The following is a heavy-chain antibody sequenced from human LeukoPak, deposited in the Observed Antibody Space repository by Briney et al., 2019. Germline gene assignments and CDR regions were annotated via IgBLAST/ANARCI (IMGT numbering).Heavy chain of an antibody. V-gene: IGHV3-30*01. D-gene: IGHD3-10*02. CDR1: GFTFKHAG. CDR2: ISHDGTNK. CDR3: ASEDVDTGDF. J-gene: IGHJ4*02. Sequence: PGRSLRPACAGSGFTFKHAGIHWVRLAAGKGLEWVSFISHDGTNKYYSDSVDGRFTVSRLNSQNTVYLQMTDLRPDDTATYYCASEDVDTGDFWGQGTLVTVSS.